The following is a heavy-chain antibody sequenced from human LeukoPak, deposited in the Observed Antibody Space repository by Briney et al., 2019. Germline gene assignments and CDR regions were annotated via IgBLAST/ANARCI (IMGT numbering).Heavy chain of an antibody. D-gene: IGHD2-8*01. J-gene: IGHJ5*02. CDR1: GFTFSSYS. V-gene: IGHV3-21*01. CDR2: ISSSSSYI. Sequence: PGGSLRLSCAASGFTFSSYSMNWVRQAPGKGLEWVSSISSSSSYIYYADSVKGRFTISRDNAKNSLYLQMNSLRAEDTAVYYCAREQLMVYAIAGSWFDPWGQGTLVTASS. CDR3: AREQLMVYAIAGSWFDP.